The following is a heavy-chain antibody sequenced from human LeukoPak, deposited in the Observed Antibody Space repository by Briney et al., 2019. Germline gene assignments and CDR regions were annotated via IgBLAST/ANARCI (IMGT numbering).Heavy chain of an antibody. Sequence: SETLSLTCTVSGGSISSYYWSWIRQPPGKGLEWIGYIYYSGSTNYNPSLKSRVTISVDTSKNQFPLKLSSVTAADTAVYYCARGRYYYDSSGYYRDDYFDYWGQGTLVTVSS. J-gene: IGHJ4*02. D-gene: IGHD3-22*01. V-gene: IGHV4-59*01. CDR2: IYYSGST. CDR1: GGSISSYY. CDR3: ARGRYYYDSSGYYRDDYFDY.